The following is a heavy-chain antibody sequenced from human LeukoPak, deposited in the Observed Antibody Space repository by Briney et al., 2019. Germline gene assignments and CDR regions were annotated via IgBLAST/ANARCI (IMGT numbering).Heavy chain of an antibody. CDR1: GFTFSSYW. V-gene: IGHV3-74*01. CDR2: INSDGSST. D-gene: IGHD4-17*01. CDR3: AREGPTTVTNFDY. J-gene: IGHJ4*02. Sequence: GGSLRLSCAASGFTFSSYWMHWVRQAPGKGLVWVSRINSDGSSTSYADSVKGRFTISRDNAKNTLYLQMNGLRAEDTAVYYCAREGPTTVTNFDYWGQGTLVTVSS.